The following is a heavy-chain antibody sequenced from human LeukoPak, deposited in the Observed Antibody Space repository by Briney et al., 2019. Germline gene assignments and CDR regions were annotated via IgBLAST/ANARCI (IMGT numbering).Heavy chain of an antibody. J-gene: IGHJ4*02. Sequence: SQTLSLTCTVSGNSISSGDNYWSWIRQPAGKGLEWIGRIYTSGSTNYNPSLKSRVTISADTSKNQFSLKLSSVTAADTAVYYCARGYWFYFDYWGQGTLVTVSS. V-gene: IGHV4-61*02. D-gene: IGHD2-8*02. CDR2: IYTSGST. CDR3: ARGYWFYFDY. CDR1: GNSISSGDNY.